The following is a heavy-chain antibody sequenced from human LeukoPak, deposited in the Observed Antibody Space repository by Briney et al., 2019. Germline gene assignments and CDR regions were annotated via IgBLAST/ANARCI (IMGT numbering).Heavy chain of an antibody. J-gene: IGHJ4*02. V-gene: IGHV3-48*01. CDR3: ARDSLRGYSYGYTGDY. CDR2: ISSSSSTI. D-gene: IGHD5-18*01. CDR1: GFTFSSYS. Sequence: GGSLRLSCAASGFTFSSYSTNWARQAPGKGLEWVSYISSSSSTIYYADSVKGRFTISRDNAKNSLYLQMNSLRAEDTAVYYCARDSLRGYSYGYTGDYWGQGTLVTVSS.